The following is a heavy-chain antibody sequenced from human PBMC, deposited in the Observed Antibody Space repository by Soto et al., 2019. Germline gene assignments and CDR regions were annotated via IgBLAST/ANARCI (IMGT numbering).Heavy chain of an antibody. V-gene: IGHV4-31*03. J-gene: IGHJ6*03. CDR2: IYYSGRT. CDR1: GGSISSGGYY. Sequence: QVQLQESGPGLVKPSQTLSLTCTVSGGSISSGGYYWSWTRQHPGRGLEWIGYIYYSGRTYYNPSLRSRVTISLDTSKNQFSLILSSVTAADTAVYYCARESHPYYYMDVGGKGATVTVSS. CDR3: ARESHPYYYMDV.